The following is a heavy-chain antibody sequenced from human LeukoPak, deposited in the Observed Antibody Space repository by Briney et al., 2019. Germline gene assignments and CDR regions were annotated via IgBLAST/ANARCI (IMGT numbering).Heavy chain of an antibody. CDR3: ARGGVLGSENYSIYSY. V-gene: IGHV3-53*01. J-gene: IGHJ4*02. CDR1: GFTFSIYA. CDR2: IHGSGNT. Sequence: GGSLRLSCAASGFTFSIYAMNWFRQAPGKGLEWVSVIHGSGNTYYADSVKGRFTISRDNSKNTVYLQMNSLRAEDTAIYYCARGGVLGSENYSIYSYWGQGTLVTVSS. D-gene: IGHD3-10*02.